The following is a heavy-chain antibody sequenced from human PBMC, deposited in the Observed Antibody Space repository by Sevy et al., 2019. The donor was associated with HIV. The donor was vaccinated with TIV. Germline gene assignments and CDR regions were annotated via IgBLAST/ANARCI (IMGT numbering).Heavy chain of an antibody. CDR3: ARDKGQWWFDP. Sequence: GESLKISCAASGFTFSNYWMSWVRQAPGKGLEWVANIKQDGSEKYYVDSVKGRFTISRDNAKNSLSLQMNSLRAGDTAMYYCARDKGQWWFDPWGQGTLVTVSS. CDR2: IKQDGSEK. D-gene: IGHD6-19*01. CDR1: GFTFSNYW. V-gene: IGHV3-7*01. J-gene: IGHJ5*02.